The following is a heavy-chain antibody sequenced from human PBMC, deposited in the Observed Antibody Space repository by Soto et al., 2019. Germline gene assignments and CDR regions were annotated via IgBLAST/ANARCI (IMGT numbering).Heavy chain of an antibody. CDR3: ARDPDYYDSSGYSVY. Sequence: PSETLSLTCSVSGGSLSGFPWSWVRQPPGKGLEWIGEIYHSGSTNYNPSLKSRVTISVDKSKNQFSLKLSSVTAADTAVYYCARDPDYYDSSGYSVYWGQGTLVTVSS. V-gene: IGHV4-4*02. D-gene: IGHD3-22*01. J-gene: IGHJ4*02. CDR1: GGSLSGFP. CDR2: IYHSGST.